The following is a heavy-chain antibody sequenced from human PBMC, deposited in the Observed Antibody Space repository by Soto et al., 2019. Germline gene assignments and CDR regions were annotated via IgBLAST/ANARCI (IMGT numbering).Heavy chain of an antibody. D-gene: IGHD3-3*01. CDR2: ISGSGGST. J-gene: IGHJ4*02. Sequence: PGGSLRLSCAASGFTFSSYAMSRVRQAPGKGLEWVSAISGSGGSTYYADSVKGRFTISRENSKNTLYLQMNSLRAEDTAVYYCAKDLVDVIFGVALDYWGQGTLVTVSS. CDR3: AKDLVDVIFGVALDY. V-gene: IGHV3-23*01. CDR1: GFTFSSYA.